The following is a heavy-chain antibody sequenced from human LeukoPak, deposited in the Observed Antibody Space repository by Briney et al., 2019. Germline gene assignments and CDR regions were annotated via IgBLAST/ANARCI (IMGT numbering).Heavy chain of an antibody. CDR3: ARHGPGYSSVFDY. D-gene: IGHD6-19*01. J-gene: IGHJ4*02. CDR2: INPNSGGT. Sequence: ASVKVSCKASGYTFTCYYMHWVRQAPGQGLEWMGWINPNSGGTNYAQKFQGRVTMTRDTSISTAYMELSRLRSDDTAVYYCARHGPGYSSVFDYWGQGTLVTVSS. CDR1: GYTFTCYY. V-gene: IGHV1-2*02.